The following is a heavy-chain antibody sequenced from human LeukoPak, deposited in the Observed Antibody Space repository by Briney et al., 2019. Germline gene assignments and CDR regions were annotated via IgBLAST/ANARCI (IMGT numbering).Heavy chain of an antibody. CDR3: AREENYYDSSGYYYWFDP. CDR1: GGSISSGDYY. Sequence: PSETLSHTCTVSGGSISSGDYYWSWIRQPPGKGLEWIGYIYYSGSTYYNPSLKSRVTISVDTSKNQFSLKLSSVTAADTAVYYCAREENYYDSSGYYYWFDPWGQGTLVTVSS. J-gene: IGHJ5*02. CDR2: IYYSGST. V-gene: IGHV4-30-4*01. D-gene: IGHD3-22*01.